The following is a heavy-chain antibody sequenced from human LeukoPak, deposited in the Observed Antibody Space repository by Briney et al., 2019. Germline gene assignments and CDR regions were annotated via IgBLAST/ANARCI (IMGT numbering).Heavy chain of an antibody. CDR1: GYSISSGYY. CDR2: IYHSGST. D-gene: IGHD6-13*01. CDR3: ARDPAAAGTDY. J-gene: IGHJ4*02. Sequence: SETLSLTCAVPGYSISSGYYWGWIRQPPGKGLEWIGSIYHSGSTYYNPSLKSRVTISVDTSKNQFSLKLSSVTAADTAVYYCARDPAAAGTDYWGQGTLVTVSS. V-gene: IGHV4-38-2*02.